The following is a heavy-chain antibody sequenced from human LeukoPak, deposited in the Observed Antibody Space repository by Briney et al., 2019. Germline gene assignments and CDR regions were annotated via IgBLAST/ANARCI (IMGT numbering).Heavy chain of an antibody. Sequence: SGTLSLTCTVSGGSISSYYWSWIRQPPGKGLEWIGYIYYSGSTNYNPSLKSRVTISVDTSKNQFSLKLSSVTAADTAVYYCARERIAAASRRWFDPWGQGTLVTVSS. V-gene: IGHV4-59*01. D-gene: IGHD6-13*01. J-gene: IGHJ5*02. CDR1: GGSISSYY. CDR3: ARERIAAASRRWFDP. CDR2: IYYSGST.